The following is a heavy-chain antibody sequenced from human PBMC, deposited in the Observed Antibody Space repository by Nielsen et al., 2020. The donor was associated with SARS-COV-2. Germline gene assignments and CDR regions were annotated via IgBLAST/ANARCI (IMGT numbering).Heavy chain of an antibody. D-gene: IGHD2-2*01. J-gene: IGHJ6*02. CDR2: ISGSGGST. CDR3: ARYCSSTSCYAGGKYYYYGMDV. Sequence: VRQAPGKGLEWVSAISGSGGSTYYADSVKGRFTISRDNSKNTLYLQMNSLSAEDTAVYYCARYCSSTSCYAGGKYYYYGMDVWGQGTTVTVSS. V-gene: IGHV3-23*01.